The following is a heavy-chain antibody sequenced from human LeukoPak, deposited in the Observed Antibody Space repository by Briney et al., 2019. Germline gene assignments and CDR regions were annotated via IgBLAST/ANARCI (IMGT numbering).Heavy chain of an antibody. CDR1: GFFFSDYY. CDR3: ARGSSGHSDSENDY. V-gene: IGHV3-11*04. D-gene: IGHD3-22*01. CDR2: ISSSGSII. J-gene: IGHJ4*02. Sequence: PGGSLRLSCAASGFFFSDYYMSWIRQAPGKGLEWVSYISSSGSIIYYADSVKGRFTVSRDNAKKSLYLQMNSLRDEDTAVYYCARGSSGHSDSENDYWGQGTLVTVSS.